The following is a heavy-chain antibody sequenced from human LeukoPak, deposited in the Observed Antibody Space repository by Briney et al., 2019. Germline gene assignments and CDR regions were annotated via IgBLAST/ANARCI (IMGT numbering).Heavy chain of an antibody. V-gene: IGHV4-31*03. CDR1: GSSISSGGYC. CDR3: ARAPDVVVPAAITGYYFDY. CDR2: TYYSGSP. Sequence: PSQPLSLTCTVSGSSISSGGYCWSWIRQHPGKALEWIGPTYYSGSPYYNPSLKSRVTISVDTSKNQFSLKLSSVTAADTAVYYCARAPDVVVPAAITGYYFDYWGQGTLVTVSS. J-gene: IGHJ4*02. D-gene: IGHD2-2*01.